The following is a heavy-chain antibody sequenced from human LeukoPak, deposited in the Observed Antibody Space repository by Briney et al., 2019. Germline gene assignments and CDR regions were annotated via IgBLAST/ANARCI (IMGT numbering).Heavy chain of an antibody. V-gene: IGHV4-59*01. J-gene: IGHJ5*02. CDR2: ISYTGNT. D-gene: IGHD3-10*01. CDR3: ARDDYRGVTNFDP. CDR1: GGSISPYF. Sequence: SETLSLTCTVSGGSISPYFWSWIRQPPGKGLEWIGYISYTGNTNYNPSLKSRVTISVDTSKNQFSLQLTSVTAADTAVYYYARDDYRGVTNFDPWGQGTLVTVSS.